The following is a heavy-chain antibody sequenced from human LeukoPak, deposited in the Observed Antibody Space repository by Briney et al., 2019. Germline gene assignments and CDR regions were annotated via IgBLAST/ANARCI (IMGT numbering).Heavy chain of an antibody. CDR3: AKHVDIISGCLEY. J-gene: IGHJ4*02. CDR1: GFTFSSYA. D-gene: IGHD3-10*01. V-gene: IGHV3-23*01. CDR2: ISGSGVST. Sequence: SGGSLRLSCAASGFTFSSYAMTWVRQAPGKGLEWVSGISGSGVSTFYADSVKGRFTISRDNSKNTVYLQMNSLTAEDTALYYCAKHVDIISGCLEYWGQGTLVTVSS.